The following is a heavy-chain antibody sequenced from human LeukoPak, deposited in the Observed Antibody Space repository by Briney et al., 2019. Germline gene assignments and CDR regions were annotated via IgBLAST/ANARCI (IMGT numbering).Heavy chain of an antibody. CDR1: GDSVSTTIYF. CDR2: VYYSGNT. D-gene: IGHD4-23*01. J-gene: IGHJ1*01. Sequence: SETLSLTCFVSGDSVSTTIYFWGWIRQPPGKGLEWIGSVYYSGNTYYNPSLKSRITISVDTSKNQISLSLSSVTAADTAVYFGARVARYGGYTQYFQPWGQGTLVTVSS. V-gene: IGHV4-39*07. CDR3: ARVARYGGYTQYFQP.